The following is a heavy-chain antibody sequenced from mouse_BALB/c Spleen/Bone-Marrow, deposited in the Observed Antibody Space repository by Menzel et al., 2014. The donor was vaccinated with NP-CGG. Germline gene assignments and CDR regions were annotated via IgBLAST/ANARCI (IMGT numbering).Heavy chain of an antibody. V-gene: IGHV5-9-2*01. CDR1: GFTFSNYG. D-gene: IGHD2-4*01. J-gene: IGHJ3*01. CDR2: ISGGGSYT. CDR3: ARHAYYDQTEVSFVY. Sequence: EVMLVESGGGLVKSGGSLKLSCAASGFTFSNYGMSWVRQTPEKRLEWVATISGGGSYTFYSDSVKGRFTISRDNATNNLYLQLSSLRSEDTALYYCARHAYYDQTEVSFVYWGQGTLVTVSA.